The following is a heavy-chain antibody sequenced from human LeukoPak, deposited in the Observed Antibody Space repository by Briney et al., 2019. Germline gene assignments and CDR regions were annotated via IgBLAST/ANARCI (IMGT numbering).Heavy chain of an antibody. CDR3: AHGDFWSGYYPY. Sequence: SQTLSLTCTVSGGSVSSGSYYWTWIRQPAGKGLEWIGHIYTSGNTNYNPSLMSRVTISVDTSKNQFSLKLTSVTAADTAVYYCAHGDFWSGYYPYWGQGTLVTVSS. CDR1: GGSVSSGSYY. J-gene: IGHJ4*02. D-gene: IGHD3-3*01. CDR2: IYTSGNT. V-gene: IGHV4-61*09.